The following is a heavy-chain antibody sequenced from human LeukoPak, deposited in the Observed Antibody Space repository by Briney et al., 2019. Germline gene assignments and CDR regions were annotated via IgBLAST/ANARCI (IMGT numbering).Heavy chain of an antibody. D-gene: IGHD3-10*01. Sequence: GGSLRLSCAASGFTFSNYWMTWVRQAPGKGLEWVANINQDGSEEYYVDSVKGRFTISRDNAKNSLYLQMNSLRAEDTAVYYCARGGYLWFGELRWFDYWGQGTLVTVSS. J-gene: IGHJ4*02. CDR3: ARGGYLWFGELRWFDY. V-gene: IGHV3-7*01. CDR1: GFTFSNYW. CDR2: INQDGSEE.